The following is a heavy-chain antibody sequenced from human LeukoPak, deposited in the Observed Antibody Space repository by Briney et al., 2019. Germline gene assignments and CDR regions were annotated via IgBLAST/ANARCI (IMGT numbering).Heavy chain of an antibody. V-gene: IGHV3-13*01. CDR2: IGTAGDT. CDR1: GFTFSSYD. Sequence: GGSLRLSWAASGFTFSSYDMHWVRQATGKGLEWVSAIGTAGDTYYPGSVKGRFTISRENSKNSLYLQMNSLIAGDTAVYYCARGGSSSIYYYYGMDVWGQGTTVTVSS. CDR3: ARGGSSSIYYYYGMDV. J-gene: IGHJ6*02. D-gene: IGHD6-13*01.